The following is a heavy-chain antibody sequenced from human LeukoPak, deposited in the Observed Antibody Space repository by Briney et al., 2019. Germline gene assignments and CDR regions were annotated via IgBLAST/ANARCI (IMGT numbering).Heavy chain of an antibody. Sequence: GGSLRLSCAASGFTFSSYSMNWVRQAPGKGLEWVSSISSSSSYIYYADSVKGRFTISRDNAKNSLYLQMNSLRAEDTAVYYCARDHPQLYAFDIWGQGTMVTVSS. CDR2: ISSSSSYI. V-gene: IGHV3-21*01. J-gene: IGHJ3*02. D-gene: IGHD5-18*01. CDR1: GFTFSSYS. CDR3: ARDHPQLYAFDI.